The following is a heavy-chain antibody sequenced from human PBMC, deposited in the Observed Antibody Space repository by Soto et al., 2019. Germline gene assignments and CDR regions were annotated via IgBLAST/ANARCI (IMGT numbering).Heavy chain of an antibody. V-gene: IGHV4-30-4*01. Sequence: SETLSLTCTVSGGSISSGDYYWSWIRQPPGKGLEWIGYIYYSGSTYYNPSLKSRVTISVDTSKNQFSLKLSSVTAADTAVYYCARGSTYYYDSSGYPYFDYWGQGTLVTVSS. D-gene: IGHD3-22*01. CDR3: ARGSTYYYDSSGYPYFDY. CDR1: GGSISSGDYY. CDR2: IYYSGST. J-gene: IGHJ4*02.